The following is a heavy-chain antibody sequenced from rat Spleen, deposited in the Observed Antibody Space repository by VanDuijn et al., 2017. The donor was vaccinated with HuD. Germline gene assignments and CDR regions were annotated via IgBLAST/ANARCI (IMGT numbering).Heavy chain of an antibody. CDR3: ARHPDYSNYFDY. CDR2: ISYDGIST. D-gene: IGHD1-1*01. J-gene: IGHJ2*01. CDR1: GFTFSNYD. V-gene: IGHV5-29*01. Sequence: EVQLVESGGGLVQPGNSLKLSCAASGFTFSNYDMAWVRQAPKKGLEWVATISYDGISTYYRDSVKGRFTVSRDNAKSTLYLQMDSLRSEDTATYYCARHPDYSNYFDYWGQGVMVTVSS.